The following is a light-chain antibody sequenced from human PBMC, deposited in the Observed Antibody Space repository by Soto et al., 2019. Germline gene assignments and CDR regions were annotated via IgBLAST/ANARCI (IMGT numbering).Light chain of an antibody. Sequence: IQMTQSPSTLSASVGDRVTITCRASRSLQTWLAWYQQKPGQAPKLLMYQASSLESGVPSRFSGSGSGKDFTLTISSLQPDDVATYYCQQYTCLWTFGPGTKVEI. CDR2: QAS. J-gene: IGKJ1*01. CDR1: RSLQTW. CDR3: QQYTCLWT. V-gene: IGKV1-5*03.